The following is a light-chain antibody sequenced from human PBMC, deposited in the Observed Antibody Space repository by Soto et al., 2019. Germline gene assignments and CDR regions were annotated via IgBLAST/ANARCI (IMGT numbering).Light chain of an antibody. CDR2: DVT. J-gene: IGLJ1*01. V-gene: IGLV2-14*01. CDR3: SSYTSISTSV. CDR1: SSDVGGYNF. Sequence: QSALTQPASVSGSPGQSITISCTGTSSDVGGYNFVSWYQQHPDKAPKLMIYDVTNLPSGVSNRFSGSKSGNTASLTISGLQSEDEADYYCSSYTSISTSVFGSGTKVTVL.